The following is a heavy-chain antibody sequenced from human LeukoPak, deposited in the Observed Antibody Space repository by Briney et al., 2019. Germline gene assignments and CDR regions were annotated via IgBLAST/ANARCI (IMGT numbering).Heavy chain of an antibody. CDR1: GGSISSGGYS. CDR2: IYHSGST. CDR3: ARVIPDPFYYYYGMDV. D-gene: IGHD1-14*01. V-gene: IGHV4-30-2*01. J-gene: IGHJ6*02. Sequence: SQTLSLTCAVSGGSISSGGYSWSWIRQPPGKGLEWIGYIYHSGSTYYNPSLKSRVTISVDRSKNQFSLKLSSVTAADTAVYYYARVIPDPFYYYYGMDVWGQGTTVTVSS.